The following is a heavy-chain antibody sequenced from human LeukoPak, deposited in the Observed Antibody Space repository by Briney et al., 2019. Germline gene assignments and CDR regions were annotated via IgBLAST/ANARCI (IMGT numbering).Heavy chain of an antibody. Sequence: PGGSLRLSCAASGFTVSTSYMSWVRQAPGKGLEWVSVMYSGGSTYYADSVKGRFTISRDNSKNTLFLQMNSLRAEDTAVYYCARDYYGSGNYYMDVWGKGTTVTVSS. D-gene: IGHD3-10*01. CDR1: GFTVSTSY. V-gene: IGHV3-53*01. J-gene: IGHJ6*03. CDR3: ARDYYGSGNYYMDV. CDR2: MYSGGST.